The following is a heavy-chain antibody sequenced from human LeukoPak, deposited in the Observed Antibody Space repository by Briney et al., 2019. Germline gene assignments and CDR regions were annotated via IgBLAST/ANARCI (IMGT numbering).Heavy chain of an antibody. CDR1: GSTFSSYS. CDR3: ASPSIVATTLFDY. V-gene: IGHV3-48*01. D-gene: IGHD5-12*01. Sequence: GGSLRLSCAASGSTFSSYSMNWVRQAPGKGLEWVSYISSSSTIYYADSVKGRFTISRDNAKNSLYLQMNSLRAEDTAVYYCASPSIVATTLFDYWGQGTLVTVSS. J-gene: IGHJ4*02. CDR2: ISSSSTI.